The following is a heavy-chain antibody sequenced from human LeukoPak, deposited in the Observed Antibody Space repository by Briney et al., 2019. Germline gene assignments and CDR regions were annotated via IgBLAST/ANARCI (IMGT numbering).Heavy chain of an antibody. V-gene: IGHV4-30-4*01. D-gene: IGHD3-16*02. CDR3: ARGGRGLRLGELSHFDY. CDR1: GGSISSGDYY. J-gene: IGHJ4*02. Sequence: SQTLSLTCTVSGGSISSGDYYWSWIRQPPGKGLEWIGYIYYSGSIYYNPSLKSRVTISADTSKNQFSLKLSSVTAADTAVYYCARGGRGLRLGELSHFDYWGQGALVTVSS. CDR2: IYYSGSI.